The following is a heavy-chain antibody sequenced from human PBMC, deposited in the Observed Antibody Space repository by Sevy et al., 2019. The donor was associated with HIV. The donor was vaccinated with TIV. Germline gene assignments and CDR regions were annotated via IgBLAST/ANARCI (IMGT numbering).Heavy chain of an antibody. J-gene: IGHJ4*02. CDR3: ARDKGESSSSFLGELSY. V-gene: IGHV3-30*04. CDR1: GFTFSRYA. D-gene: IGHD3-16*02. Sequence: GGSLRFSCAASGFTFSRYAMNWVRQAPGKGLEWVAVISSDGRNKYYADSVKARFTISRDNSKNTLYLQMNSLRSEDTALYYCARDKGESSSSFLGELSYWGQGTLVTVSS. CDR2: ISSDGRNK.